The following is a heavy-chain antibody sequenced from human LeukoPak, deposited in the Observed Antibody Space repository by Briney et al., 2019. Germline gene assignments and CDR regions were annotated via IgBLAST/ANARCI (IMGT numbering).Heavy chain of an antibody. J-gene: IGHJ4*02. V-gene: IGHV4-39*01. Sequence: NASETLSLTCTVSGVSISSTTYCWSLVRQSPGKGLEWIGCMYYSGSTYYTSSLKGRVTISLDTPKNQFSLRLNSVTASDTAVYYCVRHIAHHANLDYWGQGILVTVSS. CDR2: MYYSGST. CDR3: VRHIAHHANLDY. D-gene: IGHD6-13*01. CDR1: GVSISSTTYC.